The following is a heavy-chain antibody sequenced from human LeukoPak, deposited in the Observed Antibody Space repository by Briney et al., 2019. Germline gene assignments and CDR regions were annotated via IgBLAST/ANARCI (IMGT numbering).Heavy chain of an antibody. D-gene: IGHD6-6*01. CDR3: AKDQYSSSDSAFDI. CDR2: IWYDGSNK. V-gene: IGHV3-33*06. J-gene: IGHJ3*02. CDR1: GFTFSSYG. Sequence: AGRSLRLSCAASGFTFSSYGMHWVRQAPGKGLEWVAVIWYDGSNKYYADSVKGRFTISRDNSKNTLYLQMNSLRAEDTVVYYCAKDQYSSSDSAFDIWGQGTMVTVSS.